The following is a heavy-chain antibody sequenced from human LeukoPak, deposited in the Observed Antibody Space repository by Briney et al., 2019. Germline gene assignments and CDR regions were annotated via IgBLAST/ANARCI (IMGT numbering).Heavy chain of an antibody. D-gene: IGHD2-2*01. V-gene: IGHV3-23*01. Sequence: GGSLRLSCAASGVTFSSYAMSWVRQAPGKGLEWVSAISGSAATTYYADSVKGRFTISRDNSKNTLYVQMDSLRGDDPAVYYCAKNGKYQLLGSWCDSWGQGTLVTVSS. CDR3: AKNGKYQLLGSWCDS. CDR2: ISGSAATT. CDR1: GVTFSSYA. J-gene: IGHJ5*01.